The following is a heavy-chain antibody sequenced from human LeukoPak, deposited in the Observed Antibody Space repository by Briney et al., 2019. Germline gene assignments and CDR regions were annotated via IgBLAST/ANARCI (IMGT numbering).Heavy chain of an antibody. D-gene: IGHD1-1*01. CDR3: ARATGSVDYYYMDV. V-gene: IGHV1-2*02. J-gene: IGHJ6*03. Sequence: ASVKVSCKTSGYTFTGYYMHWVRQVPGQGLEWMGWINPNSGGTNYAQKFQGRVTMTRDTSITTAYMELRRLRSDDTALYYCARATGSVDYYYMDVWGKGTTVTVSS. CDR1: GYTFTGYY. CDR2: INPNSGGT.